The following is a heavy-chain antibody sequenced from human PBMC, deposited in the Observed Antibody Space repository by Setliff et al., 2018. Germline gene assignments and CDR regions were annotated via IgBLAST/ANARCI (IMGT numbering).Heavy chain of an antibody. Sequence: PGGSLRLSCAASGFTFSSYSMKWVRQAPGKGLEWVSYISSSSSTIYYADSVKGRFTISRDNAKNLLYLQMNSLRAEDTAVYYCARGNSRSSVWYVVPHFDYWGQGTLVTVSS. CDR1: GFTFSSYS. CDR3: ARGNSRSSVWYVVPHFDY. V-gene: IGHV3-48*01. J-gene: IGHJ4*02. D-gene: IGHD6-19*01. CDR2: ISSSSSTI.